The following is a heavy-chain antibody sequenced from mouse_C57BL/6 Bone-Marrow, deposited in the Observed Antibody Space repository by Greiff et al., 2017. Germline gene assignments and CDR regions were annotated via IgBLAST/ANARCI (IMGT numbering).Heavy chain of an antibody. CDR2: INPNNGGT. Sequence: EVQLLQSGPELVKPGASVKISCKASGYTFTDYYMNWVKQSHGKSLEWIGDINPNNGGTSYNQKFKGKATLTVDKSSSTAYMELRSLTSEDSAVYYCASTVVDWYFDVWGTGTTVTVSS. D-gene: IGHD1-1*01. J-gene: IGHJ1*03. CDR1: GYTFTDYY. CDR3: ASTVVDWYFDV. V-gene: IGHV1-26*01.